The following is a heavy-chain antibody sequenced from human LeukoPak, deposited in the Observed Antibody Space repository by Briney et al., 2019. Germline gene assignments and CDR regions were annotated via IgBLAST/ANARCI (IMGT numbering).Heavy chain of an antibody. D-gene: IGHD1-26*01. V-gene: IGHV3-30*02. Sequence: GGSLRLSCAASGFTFSSYGMHWVRQAPGKGLEWMTFIRYDGSNKYYADSVKGRFTISRDNSKNTLYLQMNSLRAEDTAVYYCAKVASGSYYNWPFDYWGQGTLVTVSS. CDR1: GFTFSSYG. J-gene: IGHJ4*02. CDR3: AKVASGSYYNWPFDY. CDR2: IRYDGSNK.